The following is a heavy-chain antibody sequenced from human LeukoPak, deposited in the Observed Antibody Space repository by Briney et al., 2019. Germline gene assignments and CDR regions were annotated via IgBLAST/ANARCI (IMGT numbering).Heavy chain of an antibody. V-gene: IGHV1-8*01. CDR1: GYTFTSYD. CDR3: ARDRYSSSWYSGEYFQH. D-gene: IGHD6-13*01. CDR2: MNPNSGNT. J-gene: IGHJ1*01. Sequence: ASVKVSCKASGYTFTSYDINWVRQATGQGLEWMGWMNPNSGNTGYAQKFQGRVTMTRNTSISTAYMELSSLRSEDTAVYFCARDRYSSSWYSGEYFQHWGQGTLVTVSS.